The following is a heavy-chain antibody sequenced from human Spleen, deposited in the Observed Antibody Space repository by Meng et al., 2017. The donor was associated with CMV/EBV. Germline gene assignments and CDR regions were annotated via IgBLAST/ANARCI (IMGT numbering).Heavy chain of an antibody. D-gene: IGHD1-26*01. CDR2: INNSGST. Sequence: QVELQQWGAGLLKPSETMSLTCAVYGGSFSGYSWNWIRQPPGKGLEWIGEINNSGSTNYHPSLKSRVTISVDTSKNQFSLKLSAVTAADTAMYYCARASGTYYGHWFDPWGQGTLVTVSS. CDR1: GGSFSGYS. J-gene: IGHJ5*02. CDR3: ARASGTYYGHWFDP. V-gene: IGHV4-34*01.